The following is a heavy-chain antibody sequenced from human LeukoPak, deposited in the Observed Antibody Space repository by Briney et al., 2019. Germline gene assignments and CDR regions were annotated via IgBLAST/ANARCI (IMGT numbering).Heavy chain of an antibody. D-gene: IGHD3-22*01. J-gene: IGHJ3*02. Sequence: SETLSLTCIVSGGSISTTSYYWGWIRQPPGKGLEWIGSIYYSGSTYYTPSLKSRVTISVDTSKNQFSLKLSSVTAADTAVYYCARVWGYYYDSSGYSLRPDDAFDIWGQGTMVTVSS. V-gene: IGHV4-39*07. CDR2: IYYSGST. CDR1: GGSISTTSYY. CDR3: ARVWGYYYDSSGYSLRPDDAFDI.